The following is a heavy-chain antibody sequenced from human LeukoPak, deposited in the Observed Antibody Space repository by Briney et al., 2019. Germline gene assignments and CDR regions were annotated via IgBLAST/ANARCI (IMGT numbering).Heavy chain of an antibody. CDR1: GGSISSGDYY. J-gene: IGHJ4*02. CDR3: ARATLEMDTTLFDY. Sequence: SQTLSLTXTVSGGSISSGDYYWSWIRQPPGKGLEWIGYIYYSGSTYYNPSLKSRVTISVDTSKNQFSLKLSSVTAADTAVYYCARATLEMDTTLFDYWGRGTLVTVSS. CDR2: IYYSGST. V-gene: IGHV4-30-4*08. D-gene: IGHD5-24*01.